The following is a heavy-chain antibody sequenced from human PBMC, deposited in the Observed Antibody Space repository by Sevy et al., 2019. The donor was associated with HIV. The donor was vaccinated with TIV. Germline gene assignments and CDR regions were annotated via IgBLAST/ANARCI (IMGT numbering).Heavy chain of an antibody. Sequence: SETLSLTCAVYGGSFSGYYWSWIRQPPGKGLEWIGENNHSGSTNYNPSLKSRVTISVDTSKNQFSLKLSSVTAADTAVHYCARTYQQLHLKRFDYWGQGTLVTVSS. J-gene: IGHJ4*02. V-gene: IGHV4-34*01. D-gene: IGHD6-13*01. CDR3: ARTYQQLHLKRFDY. CDR2: NNHSGST. CDR1: GGSFSGYY.